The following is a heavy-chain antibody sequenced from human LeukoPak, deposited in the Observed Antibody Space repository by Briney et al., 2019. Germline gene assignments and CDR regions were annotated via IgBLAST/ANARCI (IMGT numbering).Heavy chain of an antibody. J-gene: IGHJ3*02. Sequence: GGSLRLSCAGSEFTVSSNYMNWVRQAPGKGLEWVSIIYSGGSTYYADSVKGRFTISRDNSKNTLYLQMNSLRAEDTAVYYCARLPVDGTTVVTPLSDAFDIWGQGTMVTVSS. CDR2: IYSGGST. CDR1: EFTVSSNY. D-gene: IGHD4-23*01. CDR3: ARLPVDGTTVVTPLSDAFDI. V-gene: IGHV3-53*05.